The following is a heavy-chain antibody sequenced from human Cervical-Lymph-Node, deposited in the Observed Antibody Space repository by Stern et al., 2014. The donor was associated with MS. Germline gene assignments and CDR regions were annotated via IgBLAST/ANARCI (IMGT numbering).Heavy chain of an antibody. CDR3: ARTIFGDFDP. J-gene: IGHJ5*02. CDR2: IYYSGST. CDR1: GGSISSYY. Sequence: QVPLQEACPGLVKPSETLARTCTDSGGSISSYYWSWMLQPPGKGLEWIGYIYYSGSTKHNHSLKSRVTISVDTSKNQFTLKLSSVTAADTAVYYCARTIFGDFDPWGQGTLFTVSS. V-gene: IGHV4-59*01. D-gene: IGHD3-3*01.